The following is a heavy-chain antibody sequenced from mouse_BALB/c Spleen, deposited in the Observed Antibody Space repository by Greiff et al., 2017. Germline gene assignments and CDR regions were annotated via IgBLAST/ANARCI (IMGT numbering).Heavy chain of an antibody. Sequence: VQLQQSGAELVRPGSSVKISCKASGYAFSSYWMNWVKQRPGQGLEWIGAIYPGNSDTSYNQKFKGKAKLTAVTSTSTAYMELSSLTNEDSAVYYCTREPTMVTYRGVWYFDVWGAGTTVTVSS. J-gene: IGHJ1*01. CDR3: TREPTMVTYRGVWYFDV. CDR2: IYPGNSDT. CDR1: GYAFSSYW. V-gene: IGHV1-5*01. D-gene: IGHD2-10*01.